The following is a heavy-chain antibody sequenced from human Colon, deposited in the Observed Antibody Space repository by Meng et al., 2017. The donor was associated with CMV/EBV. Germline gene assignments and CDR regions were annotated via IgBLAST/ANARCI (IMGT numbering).Heavy chain of an antibody. V-gene: IGHV3-11*01. CDR3: ARVAFEYYDFWSGYLD. CDR1: GFTFSDYY. J-gene: IGHJ4*02. D-gene: IGHD3-3*01. CDR2: ISSSGSTI. Sequence: GGSLRLSCAASGFTFSDYYMSWIRQAPGKGLEWVSYISSSGSTIYYADSVKGRFTISRDNAKNSLYLQMNSLRAEDTALYYCARVAFEYYDFWSGYLDWGQGTLVTVSS.